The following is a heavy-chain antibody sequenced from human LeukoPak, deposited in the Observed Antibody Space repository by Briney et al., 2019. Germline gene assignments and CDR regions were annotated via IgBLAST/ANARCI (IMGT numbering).Heavy chain of an antibody. J-gene: IGHJ4*02. CDR2: LRGDGET. CDR3: ARASWVSSADAVR. D-gene: IGHD3-16*01. V-gene: IGHV3-23*01. Sequence: GGSLRLSCAASGLSFTSFAMSWVRQAPARGPEWVSSLRGDGETFYADSVRGRFTLSRDDSRNTVYPQLNNLRVEDTAIYCARASWVSSADAVRWGQGTQVTVSS. CDR1: GLSFTSFA.